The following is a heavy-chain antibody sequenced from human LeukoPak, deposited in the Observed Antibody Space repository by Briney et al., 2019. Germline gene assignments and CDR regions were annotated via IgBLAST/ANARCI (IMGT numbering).Heavy chain of an antibody. Sequence: ASVKVSCKASGYTFTSYGISWVRQAPGQGLEWMGWISAYNGNTNYAQKLQGRVTMTTDTSTSTAYMELRSLRSDDTAVYYCARDEITMARGSSVYWGQGTLVTVSS. D-gene: IGHD3-10*01. CDR3: ARDEITMARGSSVY. V-gene: IGHV1-18*04. J-gene: IGHJ4*02. CDR2: ISAYNGNT. CDR1: GYTFTSYG.